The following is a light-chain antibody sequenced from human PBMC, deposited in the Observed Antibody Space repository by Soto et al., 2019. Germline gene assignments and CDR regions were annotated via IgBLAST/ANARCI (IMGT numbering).Light chain of an antibody. CDR2: AAS. V-gene: IGKV1-5*01. CDR1: QNIKTY. Sequence: DTQMTQSPSSLSASVGDSVTITCRASQNIKTYLNWYQQKPGKAPNLLIYAASSLHSGVPSRFSGSGAGTEFTLTISSLQPDDFATYYCQHYNSYSEAFGQGTKVDIK. CDR3: QHYNSYSEA. J-gene: IGKJ1*01.